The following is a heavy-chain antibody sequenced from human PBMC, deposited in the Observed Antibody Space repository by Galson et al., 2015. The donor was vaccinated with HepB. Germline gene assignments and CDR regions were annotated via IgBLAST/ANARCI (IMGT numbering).Heavy chain of an antibody. CDR1: GYTLTSYA. V-gene: IGHV1-3*01. D-gene: IGHD3-10*01. CDR2: INAGNGNT. Sequence: SVKVSCKASGYTLTSYAMHWVRQAPGQRLEWMGWINAGNGNTKYSQKFQGRVTITRDTSASTAYMELSSLRSEDTAVYYCARDGDGSGWFYYYGMDVWGQGTTVTVSS. J-gene: IGHJ6*02. CDR3: ARDGDGSGWFYYYGMDV.